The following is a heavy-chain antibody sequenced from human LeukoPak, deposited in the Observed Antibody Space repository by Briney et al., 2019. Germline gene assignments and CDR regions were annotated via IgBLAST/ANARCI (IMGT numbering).Heavy chain of an antibody. CDR2: INPNSGGT. CDR1: GYTFTGYY. CDR3: AREVILWSGEPEYFDY. D-gene: IGHD3-10*01. V-gene: IGHV1-2*06. J-gene: IGHJ4*02. Sequence: ASVKVSCKASGYTFTGYYMHWVRQAPGQGLEWMGRINPNSGGTNYAQKFQGRVTMTRDTSISTAYMELSRLRSDDTAVYYCAREVILWSGEPEYFDYWGQGTLVTVSS.